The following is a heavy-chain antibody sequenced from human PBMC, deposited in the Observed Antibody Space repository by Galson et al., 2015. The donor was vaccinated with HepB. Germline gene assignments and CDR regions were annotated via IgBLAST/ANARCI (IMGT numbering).Heavy chain of an antibody. V-gene: IGHV3-74*01. CDR3: ARAQAYGGSGSYQYYFDY. CDR2: INGDGSST. Sequence: SLRLSCAASGFTFSSYWMHWVRQAPGKGLVWVSRINGDGSSTTYADSVKGRFTISRDNAKNTLYLQMNSLRAEDTAVYYCARAQAYGGSGSYQYYFDYWGQGTPVTVSS. CDR1: GFTFSSYW. D-gene: IGHD3-10*01. J-gene: IGHJ4*02.